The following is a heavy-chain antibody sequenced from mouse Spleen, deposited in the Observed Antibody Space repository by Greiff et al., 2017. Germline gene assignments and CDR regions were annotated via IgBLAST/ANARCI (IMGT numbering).Heavy chain of an antibody. V-gene: IGHV1-39*01. CDR2: INPNYGTT. Sequence: VQLKQSGPELVKPGASVKISCKASGYSFTDYNMNWVKQSNGKSLEWIGVINPNYGTTSYNQKFKGKATLTVDQSSSTAYMQLNSLTSEDSAVYYCASPRGGGNYYWYFDVWGAGTTVTVSS. D-gene: IGHD2-1*01. CDR3: ASPRGGGNYYWYFDV. J-gene: IGHJ1*01. CDR1: GYSFTDYN.